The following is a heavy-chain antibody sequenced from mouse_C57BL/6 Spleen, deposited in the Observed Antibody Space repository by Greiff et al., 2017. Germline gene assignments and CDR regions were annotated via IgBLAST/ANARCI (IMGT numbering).Heavy chain of an antibody. CDR3: AKNYGSSYSYWYFDV. CDR1: GFSLTSYG. CDR2: IWRGGST. Sequence: QVQLKESGPGLVQPSQSLSITCTVSGFSLTSYGVHWVRQSPGKGLEWLGVIWRGGSTDYNAAFMSRLSITKDNSKSQVFFKMNSLQADDTAIYYCAKNYGSSYSYWYFDVWGTGTTVTVSS. D-gene: IGHD1-1*01. J-gene: IGHJ1*03. V-gene: IGHV2-5*01.